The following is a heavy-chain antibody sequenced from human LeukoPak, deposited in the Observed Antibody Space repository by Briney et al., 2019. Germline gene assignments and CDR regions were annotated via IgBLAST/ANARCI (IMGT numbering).Heavy chain of an antibody. Sequence: SETLSLTCTVSGGSISSGSYYWSWIRQPAGKGLEWIGRIYTSGSTNYNPSLKSRVTISVDTSKNQFSLKLSSVTAADTAVYYCARTSLEWSSLMIYWGQGTLVTVSS. CDR1: GGSISSGSYY. CDR2: IYTSGST. V-gene: IGHV4-61*02. CDR3: ARTSLEWSSLMIY. J-gene: IGHJ4*02. D-gene: IGHD3-3*01.